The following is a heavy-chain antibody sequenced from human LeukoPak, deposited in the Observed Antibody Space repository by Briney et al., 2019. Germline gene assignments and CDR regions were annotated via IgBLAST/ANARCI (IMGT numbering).Heavy chain of an antibody. J-gene: IGHJ4*02. CDR3: AKDYLIAAAGDY. CDR2: IRYDGSNK. Sequence: GGSLRLSCAASGFTFSSYSMNWVRQAPGKGLEWVAFIRYDGSNKYYADSVKGRFTISRDNSKNTLYLQMNSLRAEDTAVYYCAKDYLIAAAGDYWGQGTLVAVSS. V-gene: IGHV3-30*02. D-gene: IGHD6-13*01. CDR1: GFTFSSYS.